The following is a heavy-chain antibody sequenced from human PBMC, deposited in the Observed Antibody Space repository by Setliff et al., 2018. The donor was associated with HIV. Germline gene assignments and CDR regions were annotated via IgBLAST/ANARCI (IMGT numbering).Heavy chain of an antibody. Sequence: ASVKVSCKASGYTFKNTGVTWVRQAPGQGLEWMAWISAYNGNTRYAQNFQGRVTMTTDTSTSTAYMELRSLRSDDTAVYYCARSAGLEPNWFDPWGQGTLVTVSS. D-gene: IGHD1-1*01. CDR3: ARSAGLEPNWFDP. CDR2: ISAYNGNT. V-gene: IGHV1-18*01. J-gene: IGHJ5*02. CDR1: GYTFKNTG.